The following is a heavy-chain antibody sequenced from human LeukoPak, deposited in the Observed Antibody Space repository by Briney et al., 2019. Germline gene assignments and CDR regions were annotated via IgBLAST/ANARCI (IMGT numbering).Heavy chain of an antibody. D-gene: IGHD3-22*01. CDR1: GGSISNTAYY. CDR2: LSYSGSP. Sequence: SETLSLTCTVSGGSISNTAYYWGWIRQPPGKGLEWIGSLSYSGSPYYNPSLKSRVTISGDMSKNQFSLKLSSVTAADTAVYYCARDTMIVSGLEPWGQGTLVTVSS. V-gene: IGHV4-39*02. J-gene: IGHJ5*02. CDR3: ARDTMIVSGLEP.